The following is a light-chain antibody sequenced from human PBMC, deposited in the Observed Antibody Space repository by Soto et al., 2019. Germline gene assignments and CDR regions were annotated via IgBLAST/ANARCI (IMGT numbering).Light chain of an antibody. CDR1: QSVFFSSNKKNY. V-gene: IGKV4-1*01. Sequence: DIVMTQSPVPLAVSLGERATINCKSSQSVFFSSNKKNYLAWYQQKLGQPPKLLFYWASTRESGVPDRFSGSGSGTDFTLTISSLQAEDVAVYYCQQYYNVPWTFGQGTRVEIK. CDR2: WAS. J-gene: IGKJ1*01. CDR3: QQYYNVPWT.